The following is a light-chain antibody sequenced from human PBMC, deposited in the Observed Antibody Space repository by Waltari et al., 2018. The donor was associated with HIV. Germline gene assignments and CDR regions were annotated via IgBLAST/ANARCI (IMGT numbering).Light chain of an antibody. Sequence: QSALTQPASVSGSPGKSITISCIGSSSDIGAYNFVSWYQQRPGKAPKLMIYEVSDRPSGSSNRFSGSKSGTSASLAISGLRSEDEADYYCAAWDDNLSGPDFGTGTTVTVL. CDR2: EVS. V-gene: IGLV2-14*01. CDR1: SSDIGAYNF. CDR3: AAWDDNLSGPD. J-gene: IGLJ1*01.